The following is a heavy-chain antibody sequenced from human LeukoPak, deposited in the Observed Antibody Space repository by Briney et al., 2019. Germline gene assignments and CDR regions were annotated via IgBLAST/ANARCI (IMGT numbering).Heavy chain of an antibody. Sequence: WASVKVSCKASGYTFTIYDINWVRQATGQGLEWMGWMNPNSGNTGYAQKFQGRVTMTRNTSISTAYMELSSLRSEDTAVYYSARAPAVRYFDWLFPRGGYYYYMDVWGKGTTVTISS. V-gene: IGHV1-8*01. CDR1: GYTFTIYD. CDR2: MNPNSGNT. J-gene: IGHJ6*03. D-gene: IGHD3-9*01. CDR3: ARAPAVRYFDWLFPRGGYYYYMDV.